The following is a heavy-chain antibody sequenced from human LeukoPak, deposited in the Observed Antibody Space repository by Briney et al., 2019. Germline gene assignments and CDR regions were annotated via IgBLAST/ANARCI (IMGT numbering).Heavy chain of an antibody. D-gene: IGHD2-21*02. CDR2: ISYDGSNK. V-gene: IGHV3-30*09. Sequence: GGSLRLSCAASGFTFSTSTMHWVRQAPGKGLEGVAVISYDGSNKFYADSVKGRFAISRDNSKNTLYLQMNSLRAEDTAVYYCAKEDCGVDCSTFDYWGQGTLVTVSS. J-gene: IGHJ4*02. CDR3: AKEDCGVDCSTFDY. CDR1: GFTFSTST.